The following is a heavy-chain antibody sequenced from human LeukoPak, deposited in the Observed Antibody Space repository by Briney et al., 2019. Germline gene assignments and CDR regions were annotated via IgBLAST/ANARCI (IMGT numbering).Heavy chain of an antibody. CDR3: ARDYSVGQLLVDWFDP. CDR2: INHSGST. CDR1: GGSFSGYY. Sequence: SETLSFTCAVYGGSFSGYYWSWIRQPPGKGLEWIGEINHSGSTNYNPSLKSRVTISVDTSKNQFSLKLSSVTAADTAVYYCARDYSVGQLLVDWFDPWGQGTLVTVSS. V-gene: IGHV4-34*01. J-gene: IGHJ5*02. D-gene: IGHD2-2*01.